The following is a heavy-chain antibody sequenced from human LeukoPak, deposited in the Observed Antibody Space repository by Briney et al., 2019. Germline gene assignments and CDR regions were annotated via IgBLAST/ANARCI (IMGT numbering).Heavy chain of an antibody. V-gene: IGHV3-23*01. CDR3: AAGWYSGSTEY. J-gene: IGHJ4*02. Sequence: PGGSLRLSCAASGFTFSSYAMSWVRQAPGKGLEWVSGISGSGGTTYYADSVEGRFTISRDNSKNTLYLQMNSLRAEDTAVYFCAAGWYSGSTEYWGQGTLVTVSS. CDR2: ISGSGGTT. D-gene: IGHD1-26*01. CDR1: GFTFSSYA.